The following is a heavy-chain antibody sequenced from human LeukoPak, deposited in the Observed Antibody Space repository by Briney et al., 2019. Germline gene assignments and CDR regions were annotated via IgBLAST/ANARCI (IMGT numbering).Heavy chain of an antibody. CDR2: ISSSSSTI. Sequence: GGSLRLSSSASGVTLSSYSMNCGRYAQGYGLESFSSISSSSSTIYYADSVKGRFTISRDNAKNSLYLQMNSLRAEDTAVYYCARDEARVAGTYLVYWGQGTLVTVSS. CDR3: ARDEARVAGTYLVY. J-gene: IGHJ4*02. D-gene: IGHD6-19*01. V-gene: IGHV3-48*01. CDR1: GVTLSSYS.